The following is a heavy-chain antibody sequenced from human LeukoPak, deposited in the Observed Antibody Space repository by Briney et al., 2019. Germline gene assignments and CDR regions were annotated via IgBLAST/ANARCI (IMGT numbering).Heavy chain of an antibody. V-gene: IGHV1-2*02. CDR2: IDPNSGVT. CDR3: ARELGINAFDV. J-gene: IGHJ3*01. CDR1: GYTLTDNH. Sequence: ASVKVSCKASGYTLTDNHLYWVRQAPGQGLEWMGWIDPNSGVTNFAQNFQGRLTMTTDTSKNTAYMELSRLTSDDTTVYYCARELGINAFDVWGQGALVTVSS. D-gene: IGHD1-26*01.